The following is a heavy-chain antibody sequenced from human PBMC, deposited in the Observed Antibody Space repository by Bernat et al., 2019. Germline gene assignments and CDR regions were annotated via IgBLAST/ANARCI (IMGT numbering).Heavy chain of an antibody. Sequence: EVQLLESGGGLVQPGGSLRLSCAASGFSFGGYAMSWVRQAPGKGVEWVSGISGSGATPSYADSVKGRFTISRDNSNNIVNLQINSLGAEDTAVYYCAKGVRGYSPSHFDYWGQVTQVVVSA. J-gene: IGHJ4*02. D-gene: IGHD2-15*01. CDR1: GFSFGGYA. V-gene: IGHV3-23*01. CDR3: AKGVRGYSPSHFDY. CDR2: ISGSGATP.